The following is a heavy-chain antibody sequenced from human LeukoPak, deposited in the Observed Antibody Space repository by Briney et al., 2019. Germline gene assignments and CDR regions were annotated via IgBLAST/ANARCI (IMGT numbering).Heavy chain of an antibody. Sequence: GGSLRLSCAASGFTFSSYAMSWVRQAPGKGLEWVSAISGSGGSTYYADSVKGRLTISRDNSKNTLYLQMNSLRAEDSSVYYCARPTTVTTISADAFDIWGQGTMVTVSS. V-gene: IGHV3-23*01. CDR2: ISGSGGST. CDR3: ARPTTVTTISADAFDI. J-gene: IGHJ3*02. D-gene: IGHD4-17*01. CDR1: GFTFSSYA.